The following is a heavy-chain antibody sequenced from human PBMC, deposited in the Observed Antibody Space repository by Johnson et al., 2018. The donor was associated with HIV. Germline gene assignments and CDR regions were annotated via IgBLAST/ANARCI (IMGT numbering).Heavy chain of an antibody. Sequence: VQLVESGGGVVQPGRSLRISCAASGFTFSSYAMSWVRQAPGKGLEWVGRLRSKTDGGTTDYAAPVKGRFTISGDDSKNSLYLQINSLRAEDTAVYYCARDHSFRVYSSPDAFDIWGQGTMVTVSS. CDR1: GFTFSSYA. J-gene: IGHJ3*02. CDR2: LRSKTDGGTT. D-gene: IGHD6-13*01. CDR3: ARDHSFRVYSSPDAFDI. V-gene: IGHV3-15*01.